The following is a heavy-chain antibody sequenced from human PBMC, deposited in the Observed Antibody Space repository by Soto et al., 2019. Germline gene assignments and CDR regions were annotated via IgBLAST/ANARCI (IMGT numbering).Heavy chain of an antibody. CDR1: GFSFSSYA. Sequence: GGSLRLSCAASGFSFSSYAMSWVRQAPGKGLEWVSAISGSGGSTFYADSVKGRFTISRDNSKNTLFLQMNSLRAEDTAVYYCAKDQGSSWYFYYIDYWGQGALVTVSS. CDR3: AKDQGSSWYFYYIDY. D-gene: IGHD6-13*01. CDR2: ISGSGGST. J-gene: IGHJ4*02. V-gene: IGHV3-23*01.